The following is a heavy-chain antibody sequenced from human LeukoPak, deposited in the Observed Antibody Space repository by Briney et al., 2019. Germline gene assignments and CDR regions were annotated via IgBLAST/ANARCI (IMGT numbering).Heavy chain of an antibody. CDR1: GFTFSSYS. D-gene: IGHD3-10*01. CDR3: ARAYYYGSGSQSENDY. V-gene: IGHV3-21*01. J-gene: IGHJ4*02. CDR2: ISSSSSYI. Sequence: GGSLRLSCAASGFTFSSYSMNWVRQAPGKGLEWVSSISSSSSYIYYADSVKGRFTISRDNAKNSLYLQMNSLRAEDTAVYYCARAYYYGSGSQSENDYWGQGTLVTVSS.